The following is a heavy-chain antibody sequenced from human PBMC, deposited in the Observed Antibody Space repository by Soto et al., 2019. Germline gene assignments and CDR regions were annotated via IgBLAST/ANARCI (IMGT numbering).Heavy chain of an antibody. CDR3: LSFYRFTVVTRISIRAVDI. CDR2: IYPDDSDT. V-gene: IGHV5-51*01. D-gene: IGHD2-2*01. Sequence: PGESLKISCKGSGYSFDTHWIGWVRQMPGKGLKWMGIIYPDDSDTRYSPSFQGQVTFSADKSITTAYLQWSSLKASDTAIYYFLSFYRFTVVTRISIRAVDIWGQGTMVTV. J-gene: IGHJ3*02. CDR1: GYSFDTHW.